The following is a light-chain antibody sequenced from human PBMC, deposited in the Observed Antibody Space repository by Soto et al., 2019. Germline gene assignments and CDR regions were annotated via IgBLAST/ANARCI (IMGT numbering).Light chain of an antibody. J-gene: IGKJ5*01. CDR2: DAS. CDR1: QSVSSY. CDR3: QQRSNWHT. Sequence: EIVLTQSPATLSLSPGERATLSCRASQSVSSYLAWYQQKPGQAPRLLIYDASTRATGIPARFSGSGSGTDFTLTISSLEPEDFAVYYCQQRSNWHTFGQGTRLEI. V-gene: IGKV3-11*01.